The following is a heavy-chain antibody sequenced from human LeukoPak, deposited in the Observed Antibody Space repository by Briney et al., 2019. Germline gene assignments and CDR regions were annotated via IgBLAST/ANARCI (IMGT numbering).Heavy chain of an antibody. Sequence: GGSLRLSCAASGFTFSRYWMTWVRQAPGKGLEWVANMNQDGGAKYYVDSVKGRFTISRDNAKNSLYLQMNSLRAEDTAVYYCATDSDRRSDYWGQGTLVTVSS. CDR2: MNQDGGAK. D-gene: IGHD3-22*01. V-gene: IGHV3-7*05. CDR3: ATDSDRRSDY. J-gene: IGHJ4*02. CDR1: GFTFSRYW.